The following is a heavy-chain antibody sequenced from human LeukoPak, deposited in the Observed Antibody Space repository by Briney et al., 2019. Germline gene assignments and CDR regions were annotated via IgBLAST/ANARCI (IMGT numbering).Heavy chain of an antibody. V-gene: IGHV3-7*01. J-gene: IGHJ4*02. CDR2: IKQDGSVE. CDR1: GFSFTSYP. CDR3: VRDPLDY. Sequence: GGSLRLSCAASGFSFTSYPFHWVRQAPGKGLEWVASIKQDGSVEFYVDSVKGRFTISRDSAKNSLYLQMNSLRDEDTAVYYCVRDPLDYWGQGTLVTVSS.